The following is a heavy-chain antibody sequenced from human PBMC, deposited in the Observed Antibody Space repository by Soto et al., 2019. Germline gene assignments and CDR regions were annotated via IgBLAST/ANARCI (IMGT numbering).Heavy chain of an antibody. V-gene: IGHV3-23*01. D-gene: IGHD4-17*01. CDR3: AKAIRVTTSYYGMDV. CDR2: ISGSGGST. J-gene: IGHJ6*02. Sequence: GGSLRLSCAASGFTFSSYAMSWVRQAPGKGLEWVSAISGSGGSTYYADSVKGRFTISRDNSKNTLYLQMNSLRAEDTAVYYCAKAIRVTTSYYGMDVWGQGTTVTVSS. CDR1: GFTFSSYA.